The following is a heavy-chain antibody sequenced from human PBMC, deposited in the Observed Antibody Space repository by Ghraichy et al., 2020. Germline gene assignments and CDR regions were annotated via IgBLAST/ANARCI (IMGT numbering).Heavy chain of an antibody. CDR2: ISGSGGST. D-gene: IGHD2-15*01. CDR1: GFTFSSYA. Sequence: GGSLRLSCAASGFTFSSYAMSWVRQAPGKGLEWVSAISGSGGSTYYADSVKGRFTISRDNSKNTLYLQMNSLRAEDMAVYYCAKDHNVVVAATGFGYYGMDVWGQGTTVTVSS. J-gene: IGHJ6*02. CDR3: AKDHNVVVAATGFGYYGMDV. V-gene: IGHV3-23*01.